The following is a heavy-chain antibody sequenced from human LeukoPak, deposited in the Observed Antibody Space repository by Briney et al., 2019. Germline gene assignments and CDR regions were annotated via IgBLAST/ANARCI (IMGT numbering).Heavy chain of an antibody. D-gene: IGHD3-22*01. J-gene: IGHJ3*02. CDR3: ARVYYYDSSGGHDAFDI. CDR1: GYTLTGYY. Sequence: ASVKVSCKASGYTLTGYYMHWVRQAPGQGLEWMGWINPNSGGTNYAQKFQGRVTMTRDTSISTAYMELSRLRSDDTAVYYCARVYYYDSSGGHDAFDIWGQGTMVTVSS. V-gene: IGHV1-2*02. CDR2: INPNSGGT.